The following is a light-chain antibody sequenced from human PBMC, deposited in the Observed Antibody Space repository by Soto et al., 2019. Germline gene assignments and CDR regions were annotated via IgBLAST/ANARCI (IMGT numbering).Light chain of an antibody. V-gene: IGKV1-12*01. Sequence: DIQMTQSPSFVSAFVGDRVTITCRASQGVSRWLVWYQQKPGKAPNLLIYGASSLESGVPSRFSGSGSGTEFTLTISSLQPEDSATYYCQQSDSLPYTFGQGTKVDIK. CDR2: GAS. CDR3: QQSDSLPYT. J-gene: IGKJ2*01. CDR1: QGVSRW.